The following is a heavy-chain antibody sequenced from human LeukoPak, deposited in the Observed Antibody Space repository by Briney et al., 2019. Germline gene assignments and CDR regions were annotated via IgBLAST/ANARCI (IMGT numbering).Heavy chain of an antibody. Sequence: GGSLRLSCAASGFTFDDYGMSWVRQAPGKGLEWVAVISYDGSNKYYADSVKGRFTISRDNSKNTLYLQMNSLRAEDTAVYYCAKGNHYYYGSGSYLYYFDYWGQGTLVTVSS. V-gene: IGHV3-30*18. CDR2: ISYDGSNK. D-gene: IGHD3-10*01. CDR1: GFTFDDYG. J-gene: IGHJ4*02. CDR3: AKGNHYYYGSGSYLYYFDY.